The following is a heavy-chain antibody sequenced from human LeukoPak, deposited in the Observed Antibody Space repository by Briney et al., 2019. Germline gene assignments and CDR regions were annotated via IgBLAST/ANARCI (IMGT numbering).Heavy chain of an antibody. CDR3: AKDIGYGDYGGYFDY. CDR1: GFTFSSYE. D-gene: IGHD4-17*01. Sequence: GGSLRLSCAASGFTFSSYEMNWVRQAPGKGLEWVSYISSSGSTIYYGDSVKGRFTISRDNAKNSLYLQMNSLRAEDMALYYCAKDIGYGDYGGYFDYWGQGTLVTVSS. J-gene: IGHJ4*02. CDR2: ISSSGSTI. V-gene: IGHV3-48*03.